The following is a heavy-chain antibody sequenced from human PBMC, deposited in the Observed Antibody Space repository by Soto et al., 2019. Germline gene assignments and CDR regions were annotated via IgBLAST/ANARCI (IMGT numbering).Heavy chain of an antibody. V-gene: IGHV3-48*03. CDR2: ITSSGNVI. D-gene: IGHD3-3*01. J-gene: IGHJ6*02. CDR3: ARRFKDYYLAMDV. CDR1: GFSFSSYE. Sequence: GGSLRLSCAASGFSFSSYEVHWVRQAPGKGLEWVSYITSSGNVINYAGSVKGRFTISRDNANNSLYLQMSSLRAEDTAVYYCARRFKDYYLAMDVWGQGTKVTVSS.